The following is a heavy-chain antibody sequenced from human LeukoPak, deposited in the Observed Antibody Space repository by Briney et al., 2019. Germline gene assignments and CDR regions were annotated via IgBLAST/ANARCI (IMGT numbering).Heavy chain of an antibody. J-gene: IGHJ4*02. CDR3: ARLPIRYSGYDYSNSGDY. V-gene: IGHV3-33*01. CDR1: GFTFSSYG. Sequence: PGGSLRLSCAASGFTFSSYGMHWVRQAPGKGLEWVALIWYDGSNKYYADSVKGRFTISRDNSKNTLYLQMNSLRAEDTAVYYCARLPIRYSGYDYSNSGDYWGQGTLVTVSS. D-gene: IGHD5-12*01. CDR2: IWYDGSNK.